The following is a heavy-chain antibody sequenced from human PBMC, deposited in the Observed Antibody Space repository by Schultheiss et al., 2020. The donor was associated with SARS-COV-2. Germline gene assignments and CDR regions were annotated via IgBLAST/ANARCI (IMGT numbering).Heavy chain of an antibody. V-gene: IGHV2-5*02. CDR2: IYWDDDK. J-gene: IGHJ6*02. Sequence: SGPTLVKLTQTLTLTGIFSGFSLSTSGVGVGWIRQPPGKAPEWLAVIYWDDDKRFSPSLKSRLTITKDTSKNQVVLTMANMDPVDIATYYCARIRSYYDSSGYYYYYYGMDVWGQGTTVTVSS. CDR1: GFSLSTSGVG. CDR3: ARIRSYYDSSGYYYYYYGMDV. D-gene: IGHD3-22*01.